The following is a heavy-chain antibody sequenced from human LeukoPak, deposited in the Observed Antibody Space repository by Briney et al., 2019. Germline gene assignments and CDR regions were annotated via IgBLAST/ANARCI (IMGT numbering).Heavy chain of an antibody. V-gene: IGHV4-61*01. D-gene: IGHD6-19*01. CDR1: GDSVSSGTYY. J-gene: IGHJ4*02. CDR2: IYYSGST. CDR3: ARITGGSGWYYFDY. Sequence: SETLSLTCTVSGDSVSSGTYYWSWIRQPPGKGLEWIGCIYYSGSTNYNPSLKSRVTISVDTSKNQFSLKLSSVTAADTAVYYCARITGGSGWYYFDYWGQGTLVTVSS.